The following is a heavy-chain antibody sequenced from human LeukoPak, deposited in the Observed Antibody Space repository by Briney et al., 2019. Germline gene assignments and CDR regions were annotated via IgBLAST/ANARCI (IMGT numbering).Heavy chain of an antibody. V-gene: IGHV3-73*01. CDR3: TKPRGYGSGPYYDY. D-gene: IGHD3-10*01. CDR2: IRSKTNNYAT. CDR1: GFTFSGSA. Sequence: GGSLRLSCVASGFTFSGSAIHWVRQASGKGLESVGHIRSKTNNYATAYAASVKGRFNISRDDSKNTAYLQMRSLATEETAIYFCTKPRGYGSGPYYDYWGQGTLVTVSS. J-gene: IGHJ4*02.